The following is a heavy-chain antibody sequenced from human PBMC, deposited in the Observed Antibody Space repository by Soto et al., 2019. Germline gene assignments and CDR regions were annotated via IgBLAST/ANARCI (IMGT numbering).Heavy chain of an antibody. CDR2: IIPIFGTA. V-gene: IGHV1-69*01. Sequence: QVQLVQSGAEVKKPGSSVKVSCKASGGTFSSYAISWVRQAPGQGLEWMGGIIPIFGTANYAQKFQGRVTITSDESTSTSYMELSSLRSEDTAVYYCACIAAAGTVVDYWGQGTLVTVSS. CDR1: GGTFSSYA. J-gene: IGHJ4*02. CDR3: ACIAAAGTVVDY. D-gene: IGHD6-13*01.